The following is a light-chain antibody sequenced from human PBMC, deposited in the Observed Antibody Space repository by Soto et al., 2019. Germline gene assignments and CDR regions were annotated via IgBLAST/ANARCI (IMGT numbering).Light chain of an antibody. CDR3: QQVYSYPFT. J-gene: IGKJ4*01. CDR2: AAS. CDR1: QGISKD. V-gene: IGKV1-9*01. Sequence: DIQLTQSPSSLAASVRDRGTITCRASQGISKDLGWDQQKPGKGPKLLIYAASNLQSGGPARFSGSGSGTDFTLTISSLQPEDFETYYCQQVYSYPFTFGEGTKV.